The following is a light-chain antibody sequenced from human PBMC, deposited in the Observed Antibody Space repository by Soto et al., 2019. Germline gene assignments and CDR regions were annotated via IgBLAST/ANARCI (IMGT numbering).Light chain of an antibody. CDR2: EVS. V-gene: IGLV2-14*01. J-gene: IGLJ1*01. CDR3: CSYTNRATYV. Sequence: QSALAQPASVSGSPGQSITISCTGTSSDVGRYNYVSWYQQHPGKAPKLMIHEVSYRPSGVSSRFSGSKSGNTASLTISGLQTEDEAEYHCCSYTNRATYVFGTGTNVTVL. CDR1: SSDVGRYNY.